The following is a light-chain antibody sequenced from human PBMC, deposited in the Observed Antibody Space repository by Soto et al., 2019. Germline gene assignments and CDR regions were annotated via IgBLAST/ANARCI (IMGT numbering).Light chain of an antibody. J-gene: IGLJ1*01. CDR3: CSYAGSSTLYV. Sequence: QSALTQPASVSGSPGQSITISCTGTSSDVGSYNLVPWYQQHPGKAPKLMIYEVSKRPSGVSNRFSGSKSGNTASLTISGLQAEDEADYYCCSYAGSSTLYVFGTGTKVT. V-gene: IGLV2-23*02. CDR2: EVS. CDR1: SSDVGSYNL.